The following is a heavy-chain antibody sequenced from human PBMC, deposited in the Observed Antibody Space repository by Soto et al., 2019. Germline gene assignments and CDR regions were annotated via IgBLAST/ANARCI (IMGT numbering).Heavy chain of an antibody. CDR2: ISSSGSTI. CDR3: AREWQQLVSLYYGMDV. CDR1: GFTFSDYY. J-gene: IGHJ6*02. V-gene: IGHV3-11*01. Sequence: GGSLRLSCAASGFTFSDYYMSWIRQAPGKGLEWVSYISSSGSTIYYADSVKGRFTISRDNATNSLYLQMNSLRAEDTAVYYCAREWQQLVSLYYGMDVWGQGTTVTVSS. D-gene: IGHD6-13*01.